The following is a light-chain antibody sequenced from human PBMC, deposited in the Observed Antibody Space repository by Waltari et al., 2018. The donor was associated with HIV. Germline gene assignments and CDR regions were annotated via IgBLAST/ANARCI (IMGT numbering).Light chain of an antibody. Sequence: QSALTQPASVSGSPGQSITVSCTGTSSDMGTYDLVSWQQQEPGKAPKLIIHDVTARPSGFSSRVSGSKSGNTAFLTISGLQVEDESLYFCCSFSPNGASWVFGGGTKVTVL. CDR3: CSFSPNGASWV. CDR2: DVT. J-gene: IGLJ3*02. V-gene: IGLV2-23*02. CDR1: SSDMGTYDL.